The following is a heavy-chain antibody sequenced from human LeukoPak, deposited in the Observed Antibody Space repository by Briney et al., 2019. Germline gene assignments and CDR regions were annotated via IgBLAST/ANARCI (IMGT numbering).Heavy chain of an antibody. V-gene: IGHV3-23*01. CDR2: IGGRDNGT. Sequence: SGGSLRLSCVASGFTFNIYAMGWVRQAPGKGLKWVSTIGGRDNGTYYVDSVKGRFTISRDNAKNSLYLRMNSLRAEDTAVYYCARDYDSSGYYHYWGQGTLVTVSS. CDR3: ARDYDSSGYYHY. CDR1: GFTFNIYA. D-gene: IGHD3-22*01. J-gene: IGHJ4*02.